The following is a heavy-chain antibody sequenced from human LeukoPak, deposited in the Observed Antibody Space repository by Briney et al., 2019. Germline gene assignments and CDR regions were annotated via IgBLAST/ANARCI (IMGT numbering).Heavy chain of an antibody. CDR1: GYTFTNYY. CDR2: LNPSRGIT. J-gene: IGHJ4*02. Sequence: GASVKVSCKASGYTFTNYYIHWVRQAPGQGLEWMGILNPSRGITTYAQKFQGRVTMTRDTSTSTVYMELSSLRSEDTAVYYCMRDLDRSGWYGAFDFWGQGTLVTVSS. CDR3: MRDLDRSGWYGAFDF. V-gene: IGHV1-46*01. D-gene: IGHD6-19*01.